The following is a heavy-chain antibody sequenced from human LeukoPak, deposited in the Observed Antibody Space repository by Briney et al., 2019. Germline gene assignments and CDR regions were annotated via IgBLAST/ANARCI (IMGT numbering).Heavy chain of an antibody. V-gene: IGHV3-21*01. Sequence: PGGSLRLSCAASGFTFSSYNMNWVRQAPGKGLEWVSSITSSSSYIYYADSVKGRFTISRDNAKNSLYLQINSLRAEDTAVYYXXXDPYSGRYGDYYYYYMDVWGKGTTVTISS. J-gene: IGHJ6*03. CDR3: XXDPYSGRYGDYYYYYMDV. CDR2: ITSSSSYI. D-gene: IGHD1-26*01. CDR1: GFTFSSYN.